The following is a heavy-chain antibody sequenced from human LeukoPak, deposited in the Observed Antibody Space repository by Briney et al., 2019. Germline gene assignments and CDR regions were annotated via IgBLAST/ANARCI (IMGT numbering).Heavy chain of an antibody. CDR1: GGTFSSYA. CDR2: IIPIFGTA. CDR3: ARASEPYYYDSSGPIFDY. V-gene: IGHV1-69*13. D-gene: IGHD3-22*01. J-gene: IGHJ4*02. Sequence: GASVKASCKASGGTFSSYAISWVRQAPGQGLEWMGGIIPIFGTANYAQKFQGRVTITADESTSTAYMELSSLRSEDTAVYYCARASEPYYYDSSGPIFDYWGQGTLVTVSS.